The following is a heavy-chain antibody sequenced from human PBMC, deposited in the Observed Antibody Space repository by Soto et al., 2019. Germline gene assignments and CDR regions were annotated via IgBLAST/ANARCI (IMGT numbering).Heavy chain of an antibody. D-gene: IGHD2-2*01. CDR1: GYTFTSYY. Sequence: QVQLVQSGAEVKKPGASVKVSCKASGYTFTSYYMHWVRQAPGQGLEWMGIINPSGGSTSYAQKFQGRVTMTRVTSTSTVYMELSSLRSEDTAVYYCATPPAAMPYYYYYMDVWGKGTTVTVSS. CDR3: ATPPAAMPYYYYYMDV. V-gene: IGHV1-46*01. CDR2: INPSGGST. J-gene: IGHJ6*03.